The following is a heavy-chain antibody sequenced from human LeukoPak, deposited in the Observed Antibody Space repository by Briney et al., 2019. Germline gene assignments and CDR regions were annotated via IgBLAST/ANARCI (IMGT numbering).Heavy chain of an antibody. CDR2: ISSSSSYI. D-gene: IGHD3-10*01. J-gene: IGHJ6*03. CDR3: AKEGPAITMVRIYYMDV. Sequence: PGGSLRLSCAASGFTFSSYSMNWVRQAPGKGLEWVSSISSSSSYIYYADSVKGRFTISRDNAKNSLYLQMNSLRAEDTAVYYCAKEGPAITMVRIYYMDVWGKGTTVTISS. V-gene: IGHV3-21*01. CDR1: GFTFSSYS.